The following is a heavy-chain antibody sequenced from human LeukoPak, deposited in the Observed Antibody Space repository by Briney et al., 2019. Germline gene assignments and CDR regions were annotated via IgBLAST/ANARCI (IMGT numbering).Heavy chain of an antibody. CDR2: INPNSGGT. Sequence: ASVKVSCKASGYTFTGYYMHWVRQAPGQGLEWMGWINPNSGGTNYAQKFQGRVTMTRDTSISTAYMELRSLRSDDTAVYYCAYCSSTSCYGFDPWGQGTLVTVSS. J-gene: IGHJ5*02. V-gene: IGHV1-2*02. CDR3: AYCSSTSCYGFDP. D-gene: IGHD2-2*01. CDR1: GYTFTGYY.